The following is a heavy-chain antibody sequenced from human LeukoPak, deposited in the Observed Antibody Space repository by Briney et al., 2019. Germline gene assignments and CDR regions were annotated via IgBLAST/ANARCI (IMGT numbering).Heavy chain of an antibody. CDR1: GYSFTTYW. Sequence: GESLKISCKGSGYSFTTYWIGWVRQMPGKGVELMGIIYPGDSDARYSPSFQGQVTISADKSISTAHLQWSSLKASDTAVYYCARQGESLLSNFDFWGQGTVVTVSS. CDR3: ARQGESLLSNFDF. CDR2: IYPGDSDA. J-gene: IGHJ4*02. D-gene: IGHD3-10*01. V-gene: IGHV5-51*01.